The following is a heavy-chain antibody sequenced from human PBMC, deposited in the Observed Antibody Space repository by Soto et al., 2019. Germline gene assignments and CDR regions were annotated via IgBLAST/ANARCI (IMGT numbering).Heavy chain of an antibody. Sequence: EASVKVSCKASGGTFSSYTISWVRQAPGQGLEWMGRIIPILGITNYAQKFQGRVTMTRDTSTSTVYMELSSLRSEDTAVYYCAILWVKSLEEVAATPDAFDIWGQGTMVTVSS. CDR1: GGTFSSYT. CDR3: AILWVKSLEEVAATPDAFDI. J-gene: IGHJ3*02. D-gene: IGHD2-15*01. CDR2: IIPILGIT. V-gene: IGHV1-69*02.